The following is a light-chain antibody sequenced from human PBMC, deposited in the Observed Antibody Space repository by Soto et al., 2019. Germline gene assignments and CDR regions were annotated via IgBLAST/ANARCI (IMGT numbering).Light chain of an antibody. V-gene: IGKV1-39*01. CDR1: QSITNY. CDR3: QHSYSTPYT. J-gene: IGKJ2*01. CDR2: AIS. Sequence: DIQMTQSPSSLSASVGDRVTITCRASQSITNYLNWYQQKPGKAPKLLMYAISTLHSGVPSRFGGSGSGTEFTLTISSLQPDDFATYYCQHSYSTPYTFGQGTKVDIK.